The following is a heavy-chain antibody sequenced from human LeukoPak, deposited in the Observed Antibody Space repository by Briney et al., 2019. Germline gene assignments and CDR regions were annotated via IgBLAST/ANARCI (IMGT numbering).Heavy chain of an antibody. CDR2: ISGSGGST. J-gene: IGHJ5*02. CDR3: AKAWKQWLVLDWFDP. D-gene: IGHD6-19*01. V-gene: IGHV3-23*01. CDR1: GFTFSSYA. Sequence: GGSLRLPCAASGFTFSSYAMSWVRRAPGKGLEWVSAISGSGGSTYYADSVKGRFTISRDNSKNTLYLQMNSLRAEDTAVYYCAKAWKQWLVLDWFDPWGQGTLVTVSS.